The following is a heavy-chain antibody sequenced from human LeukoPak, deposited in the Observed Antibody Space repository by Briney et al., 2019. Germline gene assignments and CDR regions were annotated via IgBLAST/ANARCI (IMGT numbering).Heavy chain of an antibody. J-gene: IGHJ4*02. CDR2: INHSGST. D-gene: IGHD3-9*01. CDR3: ARVPQYYDILTGYYKGRYFDY. Sequence: SETLSLTCAVYGGSFSGYYWSWIRQPPGKGLEWIGEINHSGSTNYNPSLESRVTISADTSKNQFSLKLSSVTAADTAVYYCARVPQYYDILTGYYKGRYFDYWGQGTLVTVSS. V-gene: IGHV4-34*01. CDR1: GGSFSGYY.